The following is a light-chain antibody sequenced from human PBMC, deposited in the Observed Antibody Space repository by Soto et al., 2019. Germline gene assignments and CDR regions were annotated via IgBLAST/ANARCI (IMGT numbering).Light chain of an antibody. Sequence: DIQMTQSPSTLSASVGDRVTISCRASQSVGSWLAWYQQKPGKAPKFLIYDASTLESGVPSRFSGSGSGPEFTLTISSLQPDDFATYYCQQYDNYPLTIGGGPKV. CDR2: DAS. CDR3: QQYDNYPLT. CDR1: QSVGSW. V-gene: IGKV1-5*01. J-gene: IGKJ4*01.